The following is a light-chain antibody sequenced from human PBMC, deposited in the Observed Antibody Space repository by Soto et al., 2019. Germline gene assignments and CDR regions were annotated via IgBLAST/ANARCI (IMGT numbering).Light chain of an antibody. CDR1: QSLLHNNGYNY. CDR3: KQDLQRLT. J-gene: IGKJ5*01. V-gene: IGKV2-28*01. Sequence: DIVMRQSPLSLPVTPGEPASISCRSNQSLLHNNGYNYLDWYMQKPGQSPQLLIYLGSNRACGAPDSLGGGGAAKDFTMKISRVEDADVGDYYCKQDLQRLTFGQGTRLEIK. CDR2: LGS.